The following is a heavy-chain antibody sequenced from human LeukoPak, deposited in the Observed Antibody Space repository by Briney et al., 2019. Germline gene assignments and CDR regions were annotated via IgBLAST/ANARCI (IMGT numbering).Heavy chain of an antibody. J-gene: IGHJ4*02. CDR1: GFTFSSYW. CDR3: ARDRWSVAAAGGTFDY. Sequence: GSLRLSCAASGFTFSSYWMSWVRQAPGKGLEWVANIKQDGSEKYYVDSVKGRFTISRDNAKNSLYLQMNSLRAEDTAVYYCARDRWSVAAAGGTFDYWGQGTLVTVSS. D-gene: IGHD6-13*01. V-gene: IGHV3-7*01. CDR2: IKQDGSEK.